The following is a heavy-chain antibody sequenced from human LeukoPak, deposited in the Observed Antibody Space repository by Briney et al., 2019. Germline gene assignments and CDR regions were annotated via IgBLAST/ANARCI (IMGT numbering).Heavy chain of an antibody. CDR3: AREGSVDTAMALDY. D-gene: IGHD5-18*01. CDR1: GDSISSNNAA. Sequence: SQTLSLTCAISGDSISSNNAAWNWIRQSPSRGLEWLGRTYYRSKWYNDYAVSVKSRITINPDTSKNQFSLQLNSVTPEDTAVYYCAREGSVDTAMALDYWGQGTLVTVSS. V-gene: IGHV6-1*01. CDR2: TYYRSKWYN. J-gene: IGHJ4*02.